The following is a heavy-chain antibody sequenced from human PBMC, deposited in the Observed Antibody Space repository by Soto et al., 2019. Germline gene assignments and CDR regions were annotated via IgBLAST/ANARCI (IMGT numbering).Heavy chain of an antibody. V-gene: IGHV1-69*01. CDR2: IVPMFGTA. J-gene: IGHJ5*02. CDR3: AREFQSVGFGSYLFDP. D-gene: IGHD3-10*01. CDR1: GGTFSSYA. Sequence: QVQLVQSGAEVKKPGSSVKVSCKASGGTFSSYAISWVRQAPGQGLEWMGGIVPMFGTAKYAQKFQGRVTITANESTSTAYMELGSLRSEHTAVYYCAREFQSVGFGSYLFDPWGEGTLVTVSS.